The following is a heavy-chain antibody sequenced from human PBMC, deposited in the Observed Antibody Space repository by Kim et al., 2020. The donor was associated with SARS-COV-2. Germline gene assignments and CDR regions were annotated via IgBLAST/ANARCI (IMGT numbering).Heavy chain of an antibody. CDR3: ARDLHSSGGKFSQFDY. D-gene: IGHD6-19*01. V-gene: IGHV3-11*01. CDR1: GFTFSDYY. CDR2: ISSSGTTI. Sequence: GGSPRLSCAASGFTFSDYYMNWIRQAPGKGLEWVAYISSSGTTIYYADSVKGRFTISRDNGKNSVYLQMNSLRAEDTAMYYCARDLHSSGGKFSQFDYWGQGTLATVSS. J-gene: IGHJ4*02.